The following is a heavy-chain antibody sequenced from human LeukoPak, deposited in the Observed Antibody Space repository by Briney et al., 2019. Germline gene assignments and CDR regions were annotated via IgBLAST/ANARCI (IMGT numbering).Heavy chain of an antibody. D-gene: IGHD4-11*01. CDR3: ARVSGVVSNYGFDY. Sequence: SSVKVSCKASGGTFSSYAISWVRQAPGQGLEWMGGIIPIFGTANYAQKFQGRVTITADESTSTAYMELSSLRSEDTAVYYCARVSGVVSNYGFDYWAREPWSPSPQ. V-gene: IGHV1-69*01. J-gene: IGHJ4*02. CDR1: GGTFSSYA. CDR2: IIPIFGTA.